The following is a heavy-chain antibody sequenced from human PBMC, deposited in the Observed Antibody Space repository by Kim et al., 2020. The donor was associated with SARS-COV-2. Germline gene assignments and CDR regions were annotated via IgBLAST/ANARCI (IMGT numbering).Heavy chain of an antibody. D-gene: IGHD3-3*01. J-gene: IGHJ4*02. CDR2: FDPQHGET. Sequence: ASVKVSCKVSGYTLTELSMHWVRQTPGKGLEWMGNFDPQHGETIYAQKFQGRVTMTEDTSTDTAYLELSSLRSEDTAVYYCATESFFGVVIYALYYCGQGTLVTASS. CDR3: ATESFFGVVIYALYY. V-gene: IGHV1-24*01. CDR1: GYTLTELS.